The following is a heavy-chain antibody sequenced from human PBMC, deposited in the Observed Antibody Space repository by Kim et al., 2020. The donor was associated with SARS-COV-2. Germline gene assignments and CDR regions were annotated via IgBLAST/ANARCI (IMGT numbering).Heavy chain of an antibody. CDR1: GGSISSSSYY. Sequence: SETLSLTCTVSGGSISSSSYYWGWIRQPPGKGLEWIGSIYYSGSTYYNPSLKSRVTISVDTSKNQFSLKLSSVTAADTAVYYCARLVDTAISWGQGTLVTVSS. CDR3: ARLVDTAIS. D-gene: IGHD5-18*01. V-gene: IGHV4-39*01. J-gene: IGHJ4*02. CDR2: IYYSGST.